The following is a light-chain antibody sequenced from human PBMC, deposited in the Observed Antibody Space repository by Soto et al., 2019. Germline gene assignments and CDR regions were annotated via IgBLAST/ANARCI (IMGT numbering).Light chain of an antibody. Sequence: ETVMTQSPATLSVSPGERATISCRASQSISSNLAWYQHKPGQSPRLLIYGASARASGIPAGFSGSGSGTEFTLTISSLQSEDLATYYCQQYDSWPPRISFGGGTKVEVK. CDR3: QQYDSWPPRIS. V-gene: IGKV3D-15*01. J-gene: IGKJ4*01. CDR2: GAS. CDR1: QSISSN.